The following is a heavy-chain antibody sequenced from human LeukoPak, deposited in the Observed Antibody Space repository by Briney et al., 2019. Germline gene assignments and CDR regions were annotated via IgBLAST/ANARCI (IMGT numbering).Heavy chain of an antibody. CDR3: ARVAYDYVWGSYRSPFYYFDY. V-gene: IGHV1-46*01. CDR1: GYTFTSYY. J-gene: IGHJ4*02. CDR2: INPSGGST. Sequence: ASVKVSCKASGYTFTSYYMRWVRQAPGHGLEWMGIINPSGGSTSYAQKFQGRVTMTRDMSTSTVYMELSSLRSEDTAVYYCARVAYDYVWGSYRSPFYYFDYWGQGTLVTVSS. D-gene: IGHD3-16*02.